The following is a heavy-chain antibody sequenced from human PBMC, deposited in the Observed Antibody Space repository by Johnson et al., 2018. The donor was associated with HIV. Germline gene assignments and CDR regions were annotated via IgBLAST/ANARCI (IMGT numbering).Heavy chain of an antibody. J-gene: IGHJ3*02. V-gene: IGHV3-20*04. Sequence: VQLVESGGGVVQPGGSLRLSCAASGFNFDDYGMSWVRQAPGKGLEWVSSVNWNGGSTGYADSVKGRFTISRDNPKNSLYLQMTSLRAGDTAIYYCARGGSSGWSGFLSLDIWGQGTMVTVSS. CDR2: VNWNGGST. CDR3: ARGGSSGWSGFLSLDI. CDR1: GFNFDDYG. D-gene: IGHD6-19*01.